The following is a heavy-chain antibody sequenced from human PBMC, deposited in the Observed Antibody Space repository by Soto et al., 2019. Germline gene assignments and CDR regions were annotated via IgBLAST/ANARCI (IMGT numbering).Heavy chain of an antibody. D-gene: IGHD1-26*01. CDR3: AREGYYMGKPYYYYLMDV. J-gene: IGHJ6*02. Sequence: GASVKVSCKASGGTFSSYAISWVRQAPGQGLEWMGGIIPIFGTANYAQKFQGRVTITADESTSTAYMELSSLRSEDTAVYYCAREGYYMGKPYYYYLMDVWGQGTTVTVSS. CDR1: GGTFSSYA. CDR2: IIPIFGTA. V-gene: IGHV1-69*13.